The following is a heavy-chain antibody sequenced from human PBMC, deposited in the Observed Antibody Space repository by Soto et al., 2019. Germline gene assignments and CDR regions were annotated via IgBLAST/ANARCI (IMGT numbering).Heavy chain of an antibody. J-gene: IGHJ4*02. CDR1: GYTFTSYD. CDR2: MNPNSGNT. CDR3: ARGHPLRIAAAGNFDY. D-gene: IGHD6-13*01. Sequence: GASVKVSCKASGYTFTSYDINWVRQATGQGLEWMGWMNPNSGNTGYAQKFQGRVTMTRNTSISTAYMELSSLRSEDTAVYYCARGHPLRIAAAGNFDYWGQGTLVTVSS. V-gene: IGHV1-8*01.